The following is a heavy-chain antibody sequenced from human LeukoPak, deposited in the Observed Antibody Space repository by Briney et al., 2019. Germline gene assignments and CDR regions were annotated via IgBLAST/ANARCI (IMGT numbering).Heavy chain of an antibody. V-gene: IGHV4-59*12. CDR1: GVSISSYY. CDR2: ISYSGST. J-gene: IGHJ4*02. D-gene: IGHD2-15*01. CDR3: MRDHCSGGSCLPSHGF. Sequence: SETLSLTCTVSGVSISSYYWNWLRQPPGKGLEWIGYISYSGSTNYNPSLKSRVTISVDTSKNQFSLKLSSVTAADTAVYYCMRDHCSGGSCLPSHGFWGQGTLVIVSS.